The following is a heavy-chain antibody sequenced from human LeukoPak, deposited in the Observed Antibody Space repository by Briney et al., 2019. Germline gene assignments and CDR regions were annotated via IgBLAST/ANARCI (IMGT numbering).Heavy chain of an antibody. CDR1: GFTFSNAW. CDR3: TTGLYDYDSGSYSFP. CDR2: IKSKTDGATT. D-gene: IGHD3-10*01. J-gene: IGHJ5*02. V-gene: IGHV3-15*01. Sequence: PGGSLRLSCAASGFTFSNAWMSWVRQAPGKGLEWVGRIKSKTDGATTEYAAPVKGRFTISRDDSKNTLYLQMNSLKTEDTAVYYCTTGLYDYDSGSYSFPWGQGTRVTVSS.